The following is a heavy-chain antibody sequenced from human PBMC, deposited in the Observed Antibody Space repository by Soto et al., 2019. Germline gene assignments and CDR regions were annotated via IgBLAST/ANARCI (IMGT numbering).Heavy chain of an antibody. Sequence: PGGSLRLSWAASGFTFSSYAMSWVRQAPGKGLEWVSAISGSGGTTYYADSVKGRFTISRDNSKNTLNLQMNSLRAEDTAVYYCAKDQLTTEFYYYYGMDVWGQGTTVTVSS. D-gene: IGHD4-4*01. CDR3: AKDQLTTEFYYYYGMDV. J-gene: IGHJ6*02. V-gene: IGHV3-23*01. CDR1: GFTFSSYA. CDR2: ISGSGGTT.